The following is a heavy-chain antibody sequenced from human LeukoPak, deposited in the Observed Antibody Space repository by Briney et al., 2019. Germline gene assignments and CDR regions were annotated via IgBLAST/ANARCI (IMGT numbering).Heavy chain of an antibody. V-gene: IGHV4-4*07. D-gene: IGHD3-22*01. J-gene: IGHJ5*02. CDR2: MYSGGST. Sequence: SETLSLTCIVSGGSISSYYWSWIRQPAGKGLEWIGRMYSGGSTNYIPSLKSRVTMSADTSRNQFSLKLSSVTAADTAVYYCARPDSSGFSWGQGTLVTVSS. CDR3: ARPDSSGFS. CDR1: GGSISSYY.